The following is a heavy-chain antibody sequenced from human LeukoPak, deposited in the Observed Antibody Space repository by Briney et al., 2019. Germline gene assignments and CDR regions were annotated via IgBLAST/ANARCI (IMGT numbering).Heavy chain of an antibody. Sequence: PGGSLRLSCAASGFTFSSYAMHWVRQAPGKGLEWVAVISYDGSNKYYADSVKGRFTISRDNSKNTLYLQMNSLRAEDTAVYYCARGERYYDILAGYFNWFDPWGQGTLVTASS. J-gene: IGHJ5*02. V-gene: IGHV3-30*04. CDR3: ARGERYYDILAGYFNWFDP. CDR1: GFTFSSYA. D-gene: IGHD3-9*01. CDR2: ISYDGSNK.